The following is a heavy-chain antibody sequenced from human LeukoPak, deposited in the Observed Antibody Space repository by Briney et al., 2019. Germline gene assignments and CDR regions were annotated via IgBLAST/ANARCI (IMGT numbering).Heavy chain of an antibody. CDR1: GLTFSDSW. Sequence: PGGSLRLSCVLSGLTFSDSWMIWVRQAPGKGLEWVGRIRNDRITKYSAPVQGRFSNLRDNSKNTIYLQMNSLRTEDTGMYFCTWMATIFTVDYWGQGTLVTVSS. CDR2: IRNDRIT. V-gene: IGHV3-15*01. J-gene: IGHJ4*02. D-gene: IGHD5-12*01. CDR3: TWMATIFTVDY.